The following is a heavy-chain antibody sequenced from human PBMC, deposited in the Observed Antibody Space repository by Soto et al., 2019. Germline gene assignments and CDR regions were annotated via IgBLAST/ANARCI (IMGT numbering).Heavy chain of an antibody. J-gene: IGHJ4*02. D-gene: IGHD2-15*01. Sequence: PSETLSLTCTVSGGSISSSYLSWIRQPPGQGLKWLAYIYYSGSTTYNPSLKSRVTISVDTSKNQFSLKLSSVTAADTAVYYCARSLGYCSGGSCLIPDYWGQGTLVTVSS. CDR3: ARSLGYCSGGSCLIPDY. CDR2: IYYSGST. CDR1: GGSISSSY. V-gene: IGHV4-59*01.